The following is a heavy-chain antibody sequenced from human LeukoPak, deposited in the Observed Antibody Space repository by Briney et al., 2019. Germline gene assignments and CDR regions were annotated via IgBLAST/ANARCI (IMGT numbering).Heavy chain of an antibody. CDR2: INHSGSS. D-gene: IGHD3-9*01. J-gene: IGHJ5*02. Sequence: SETLSLTCSVSGGFISGNTYFWAWIRQPPGKGLEWIGSINHSGSSHYNPSVKSRVTISIDTSKNQFSLKVRSVTAADTAVYYCARSDWFRGEETPTWGQGTLVTVSS. V-gene: IGHV4-39*07. CDR3: ARSDWFRGEETPT. CDR1: GGFISGNTYF.